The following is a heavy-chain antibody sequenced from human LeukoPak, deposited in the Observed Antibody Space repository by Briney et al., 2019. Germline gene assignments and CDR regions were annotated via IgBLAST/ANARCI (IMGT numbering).Heavy chain of an antibody. CDR1: GGTFSSYA. CDR2: IIPIFGTA. J-gene: IGHJ4*02. CDR3: ARDSTVVTPLDY. V-gene: IGHV1-69*13. Sequence: SVKVSCKASGGTFSSYAISWVRQAPGQGLEWMGGIIPIFGTANYAQKFQGRVTITADESTSAAYMELSSLRSEDTAVYYCARDSTVVTPLDYWGQGTLVTVSS. D-gene: IGHD4-23*01.